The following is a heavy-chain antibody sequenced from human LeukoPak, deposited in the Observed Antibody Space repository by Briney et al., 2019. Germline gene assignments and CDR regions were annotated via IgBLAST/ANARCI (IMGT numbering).Heavy chain of an antibody. CDR2: ISSSGSTI. D-gene: IGHD1-26*01. V-gene: IGHV3-48*03. CDR1: GFTFSSYE. J-gene: IGHJ4*02. CDR3: ARETPPVGGSHDDYDY. Sequence: GGSLRLSCAASGFTFSSYEMNWVREAPGTGLEGVSYISSSGSTIYYADSVKGRFTISTDNAKNSLYLQMNSLRAEDTAVYYCARETPPVGGSHDDYDYWGQGTLVTVSS.